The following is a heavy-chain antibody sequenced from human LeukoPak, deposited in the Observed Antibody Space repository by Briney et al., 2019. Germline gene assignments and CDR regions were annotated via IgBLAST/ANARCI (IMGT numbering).Heavy chain of an antibody. CDR2: INHSGST. CDR3: TTLAAAGIRYYFDY. V-gene: IGHV4-34*01. J-gene: IGHJ4*02. Sequence: SETLSLTCAVYGGSFSGYYWSWIRQPPGKGLEWIGEINHSGSTNYNPSLKSRVTISVDTSKNQFSLKLSSVTAADTAVYYCTTLAAAGIRYYFDYWGQGTLVTVSS. CDR1: GGSFSGYY. D-gene: IGHD6-13*01.